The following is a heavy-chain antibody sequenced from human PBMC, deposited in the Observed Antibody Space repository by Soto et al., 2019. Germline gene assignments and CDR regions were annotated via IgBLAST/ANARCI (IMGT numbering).Heavy chain of an antibody. V-gene: IGHV3-74*01. Sequence: GGSLRLSCAVSGFTFSAYWMHWVRQVPGKGLTWVSRISDDGSTATYADSVKGRFVISRENAKNSLYLEMTTLRVDDSGLYYCARGPRVSSTGTGAHWGRGTLVTVSS. J-gene: IGHJ4*02. CDR1: GFTFSAYW. D-gene: IGHD1-1*01. CDR3: ARGPRVSSTGTGAH. CDR2: ISDDGSTA.